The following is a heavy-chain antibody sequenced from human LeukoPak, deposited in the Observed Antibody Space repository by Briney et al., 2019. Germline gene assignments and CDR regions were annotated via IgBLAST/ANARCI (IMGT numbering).Heavy chain of an antibody. J-gene: IGHJ4*02. CDR3: AKGEPGGFWSGYYEGYYFDY. CDR2: IRYDGSNK. Sequence: PGGSLRLSCAASGFTLSSYGMHWVRQAPGKGLEWVAFIRYDGSNKYYADSVKGRFTISRDNSKNTLYLQMNSLRAEDTAVYYCAKGEPGGFWSGYYEGYYFDYWGQGTLVTVSS. CDR1: GFTLSSYG. D-gene: IGHD3-3*01. V-gene: IGHV3-30*02.